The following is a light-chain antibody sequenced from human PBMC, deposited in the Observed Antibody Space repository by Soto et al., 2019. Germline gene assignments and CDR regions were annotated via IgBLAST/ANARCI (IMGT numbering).Light chain of an antibody. CDR2: GAS. V-gene: IGKV3-15*01. J-gene: IGKJ1*01. CDR1: QSVSSN. Sequence: EIVMTQSPATLSVSPGERATLSCRASQSVSSNLAWYQQKPGQAPRLLIYGASTRATGTPARFSGSGSGTEFTLTISSLQSEDFAVYDCQQYNNWPPWTYGQGTNVESK. CDR3: QQYNNWPPWT.